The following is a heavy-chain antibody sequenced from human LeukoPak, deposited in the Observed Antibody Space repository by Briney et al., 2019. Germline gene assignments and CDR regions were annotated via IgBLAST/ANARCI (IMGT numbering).Heavy chain of an antibody. CDR3: ASLLNTAMADYYFDY. D-gene: IGHD5-18*01. CDR1: GFTVSSNY. V-gene: IGHV3-53*05. J-gene: IGHJ4*02. Sequence: GGSLRLSCTASGFTVSSNYMSWVRQAPGKGLEWVSVIYSGGTTYYADSVKGRFTISRDNSKNTLYLQMNSLRSDDTAVYYCASLLNTAMADYYFDYWGQGTLVTVSS. CDR2: IYSGGTT.